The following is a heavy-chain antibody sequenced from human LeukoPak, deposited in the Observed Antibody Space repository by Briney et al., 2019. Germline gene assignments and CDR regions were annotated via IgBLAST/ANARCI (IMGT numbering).Heavy chain of an antibody. CDR1: GFTFSDYY. D-gene: IGHD1-14*01. J-gene: IGHJ4*02. Sequence: PGGSLRLSCAASGFTFSDYYISWIRQAPGKGLEWLSIVSSGGDITTYADSVKGRFTISRDNAKNSLYLQMNSLRAEDTAVYYCARDVAYNTFDYWGQGTLVSVSS. CDR2: VSSGGDIT. CDR3: ARDVAYNTFDY. V-gene: IGHV3-11*06.